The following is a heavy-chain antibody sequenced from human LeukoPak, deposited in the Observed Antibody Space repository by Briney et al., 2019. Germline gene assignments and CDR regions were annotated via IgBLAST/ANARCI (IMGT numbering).Heavy chain of an antibody. CDR1: GFTFSSYA. D-gene: IGHD2-21*02. Sequence: GGSLRLSCAASGFTFSSYAMSWVRQAPGKGLEWVSTISGNDGTTYYADSVKGRFTISRDDSKNTLYLEMNGLRAEDTAAYYCVKARRPFCGGDCYPLDNWGQGILVTVPP. J-gene: IGHJ4*02. V-gene: IGHV3-23*01. CDR2: ISGNDGTT. CDR3: VKARRPFCGGDCYPLDN.